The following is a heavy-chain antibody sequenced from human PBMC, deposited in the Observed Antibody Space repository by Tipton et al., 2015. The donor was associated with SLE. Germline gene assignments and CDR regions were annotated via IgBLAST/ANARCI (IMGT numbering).Heavy chain of an antibody. J-gene: IGHJ4*02. D-gene: IGHD5-12*01. CDR1: GGSISSSSYF. V-gene: IGHV4-39*07. CDR2: IYYSGNT. CDR3: YSGYGVEVFDY. Sequence: TLSLTCTVSGGSISSSSYFWGWIRQPPGKGLEWIGSIYYSGNTYYNPSLKSRVTISVDTSKIQFSLKLSSVTAADTAVYYPYSGYGVEVFDYWGQGTLVTVSS.